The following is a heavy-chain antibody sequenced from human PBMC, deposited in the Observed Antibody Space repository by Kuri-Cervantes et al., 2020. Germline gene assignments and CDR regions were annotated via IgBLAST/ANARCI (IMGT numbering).Heavy chain of an antibody. CDR2: ISAYNSNT. Sequence: ASVKVSCKAFGYTFTSYGISWVRQAPGQGLEWMGWISAYNSNTNYAQKLQGRVTMTTDTSTSTAYMELRSLRSDDTAVYYCARDDFVVVVVPAANRFDYWGQGTLVTVSS. J-gene: IGHJ4*02. CDR3: ARDDFVVVVVPAANRFDY. D-gene: IGHD2-2*01. V-gene: IGHV1-18*01. CDR1: GYTFTSYG.